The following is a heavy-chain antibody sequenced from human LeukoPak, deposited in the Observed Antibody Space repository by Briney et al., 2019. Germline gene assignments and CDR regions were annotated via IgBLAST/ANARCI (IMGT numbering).Heavy chain of an antibody. Sequence: RGSLRLSCAASGFTFSDYYMSWIRQAPGKGLEWVSYISSSGSTIYYADSVKGRFTISRDNAKNSLYLQMNSLRAEDTAVYYCARRYWSSTSCPDYYYYMDVWGKGTTVTVS. CDR2: ISSSGSTI. CDR1: GFTFSDYY. D-gene: IGHD2-2*01. J-gene: IGHJ6*03. V-gene: IGHV3-11*04. CDR3: ARRYWSSTSCPDYYYYMDV.